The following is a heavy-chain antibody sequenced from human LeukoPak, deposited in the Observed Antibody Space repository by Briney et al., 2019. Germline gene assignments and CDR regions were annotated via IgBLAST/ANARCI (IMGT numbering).Heavy chain of an antibody. Sequence: AMHWVRQVPXXXLXWVAVISYDGSNKYYADSVKGRFTISRDNSKNTLYLQMNSLRAEDTAVYYCAREHSIAVAGPLFDYWGQGTLVTVSS. J-gene: IGHJ4*02. D-gene: IGHD6-19*01. CDR1: A. CDR3: AREHSIAVAGPLFDY. V-gene: IGHV3-30*01. CDR2: ISYDGSNK.